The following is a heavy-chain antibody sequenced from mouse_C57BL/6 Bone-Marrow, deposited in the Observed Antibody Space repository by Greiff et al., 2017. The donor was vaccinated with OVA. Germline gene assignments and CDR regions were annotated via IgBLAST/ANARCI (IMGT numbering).Heavy chain of an antibody. CDR1: GYTFTSYW. CDR2: IYPGSGST. Sequence: QVQLQQPGAELVKPGASVKMSCKASGYTFTSYWITWVKQRPGQGLEWIGDIYPGSGSTNYNEKFKSKATLTVDTSSSTAYMQLSSRTSEDSAVYYCARDYDGYPWYCDVWGTGTTVTGSS. D-gene: IGHD2-3*01. J-gene: IGHJ1*03. V-gene: IGHV1-55*01. CDR3: ARDYDGYPWYCDV.